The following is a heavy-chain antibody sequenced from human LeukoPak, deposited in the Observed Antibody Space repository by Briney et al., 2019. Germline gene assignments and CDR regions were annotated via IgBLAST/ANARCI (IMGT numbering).Heavy chain of an antibody. D-gene: IGHD6-19*01. CDR1: GFAFSVYA. CDR2: IYFSGRT. J-gene: IGHJ2*01. Sequence: PGGSLRLSCTASGFAFSVYAMSWVRQAPGKGLEWIGTIYFSGRTYYSPSLKSRVTMSVDTSKNQFSLKLSSVTAADTAAYYCTRQRGSGHWYFDLWGRGTRVIVSS. CDR3: TRQRGSGHWYFDL. V-gene: IGHV4-39*01.